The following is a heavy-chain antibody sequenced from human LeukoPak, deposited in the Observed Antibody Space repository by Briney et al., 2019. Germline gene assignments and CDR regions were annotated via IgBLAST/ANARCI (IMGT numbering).Heavy chain of an antibody. V-gene: IGHV3-30*18. Sequence: PGGSLRLSCAASGFTFSSYGMHWVRQAPGKGLEWVAVISYDGSNKYYADSVKGRFTISRDNSKNTLYLQMNSLRAEDTAVYYCAKDGLRGPLGPYYYYYGMDVWGQGTTVTVSS. CDR3: AKDGLRGPLGPYYYYYGMDV. CDR2: ISYDGSNK. D-gene: IGHD2-15*01. CDR1: GFTFSSYG. J-gene: IGHJ6*02.